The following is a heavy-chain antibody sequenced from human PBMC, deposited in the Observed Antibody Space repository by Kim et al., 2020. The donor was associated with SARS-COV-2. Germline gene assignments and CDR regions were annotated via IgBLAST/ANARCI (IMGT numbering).Heavy chain of an antibody. J-gene: IGHJ6*02. CDR3: AKDTSPSGYYYYGMDV. D-gene: IGHD3-10*01. CDR2: ISGSGGST. Sequence: GGSLRLSCAASGFTFSSYAMSWVRQAPGKGLEWVSAISGSGGSTYYADSVKGRFTISRDNSKNTLYLQMNSLRAEDTAVYYCAKDTSPSGYYYYGMDVWGQGTTVTVSS. V-gene: IGHV3-23*01. CDR1: GFTFSSYA.